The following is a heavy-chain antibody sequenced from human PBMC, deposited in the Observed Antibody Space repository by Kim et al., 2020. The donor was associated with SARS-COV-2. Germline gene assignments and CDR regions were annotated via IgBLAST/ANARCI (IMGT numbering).Heavy chain of an antibody. CDR1: GGSFSGYY. CDR3: ARADFWSGYTTTYYYYYM. Sequence: SETLSLTCAVYGGSFSGYYWSWIRQPPGKGLEWIGEINHSGSTNYNPSLKSRVTISVDTSKNQFSLKLSSVTAADTAVYYCARADFWSGYTTTYYYYYM. V-gene: IGHV4-34*01. J-gene: IGHJ6*03. CDR2: INHSGST. D-gene: IGHD3-3*01.